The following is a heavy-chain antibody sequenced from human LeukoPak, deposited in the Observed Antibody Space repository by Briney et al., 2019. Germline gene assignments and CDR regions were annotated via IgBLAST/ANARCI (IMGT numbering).Heavy chain of an antibody. CDR2: ISSDGSTT. CDR3: AKDFLPFSAYYFDY. D-gene: IGHD3-16*01. V-gene: IGHV3-74*03. J-gene: IGHJ4*02. Sequence: GGSLRLSCAASGFSFSTSWMHWVRQAPGKGLVWVARISSDGSTTTHADSVKGRFTISRDNAKNTLYLQMNSLRAEDTAVYYCAKDFLPFSAYYFDYWGQGTLVTVSS. CDR1: GFSFSTSW.